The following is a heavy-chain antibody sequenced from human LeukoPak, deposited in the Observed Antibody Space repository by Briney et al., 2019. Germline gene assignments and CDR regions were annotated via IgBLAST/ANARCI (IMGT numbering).Heavy chain of an antibody. CDR2: IYDSGTT. D-gene: IGHD3-3*01. CDR1: GGSFSGYY. J-gene: IGHJ6*02. V-gene: IGHV4-59*08. CDR3: ARHARYDFWSGSAKYSYYGMDV. Sequence: SSETLSLTCAVYGGSFSGYYWSWIRQPPGKGPEWIAYIYDSGTTNYKPSLKSRVTISRDTTKNEVSLKVSSVTAADTAVYFCARHARYDFWSGSAKYSYYGMDVWGQGTTVTVSS.